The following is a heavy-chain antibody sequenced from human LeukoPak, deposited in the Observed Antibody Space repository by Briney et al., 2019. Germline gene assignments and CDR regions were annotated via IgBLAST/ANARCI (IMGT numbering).Heavy chain of an antibody. J-gene: IGHJ4*02. Sequence: GASVKVSCKASGYTFTCYYMHWVRQAPGQGLEWMGWINPNSGGTNYAQKFQGRVTMTRDTSISIAYMELSRLRSDDTLVYYCARDGRNYYDSSGYSYWAYWGQGTLVTVSS. CDR2: INPNSGGT. CDR3: ARDGRNYYDSSGYSYWAY. D-gene: IGHD3-22*01. V-gene: IGHV1-2*02. CDR1: GYTFTCYY.